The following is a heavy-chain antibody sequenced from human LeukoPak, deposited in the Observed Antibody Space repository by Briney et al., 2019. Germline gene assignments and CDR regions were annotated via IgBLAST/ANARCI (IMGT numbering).Heavy chain of an antibody. Sequence: SETLSLTCTVSGGSISSYYGSGIRQPPGKGLEWSGDIYYSGSTNYNPPLKSRVTISVDTSKNQFSLKLSSVTAADTAVYYCARHMGLGYSYGYPYFDYWGQGTLVTVSS. D-gene: IGHD5-18*01. CDR3: ARHMGLGYSYGYPYFDY. CDR1: GGSISSYY. J-gene: IGHJ4*02. V-gene: IGHV4-59*08. CDR2: IYYSGST.